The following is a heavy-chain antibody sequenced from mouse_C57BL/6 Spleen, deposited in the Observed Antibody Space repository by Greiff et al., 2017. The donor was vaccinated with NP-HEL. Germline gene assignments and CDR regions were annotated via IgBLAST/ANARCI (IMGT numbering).Heavy chain of an antibody. CDR3: ARRGGNYGGFAY. J-gene: IGHJ3*01. V-gene: IGHV5-12*01. CDR2: ISNGGGST. CDR1: GFTFSDYY. D-gene: IGHD2-1*01. Sequence: EVQLVESGGGLVQPGGSLKLSCAASGFTFSDYYMYWVRQTPEKRLEWVAYISNGGGSTYYPDTVKGRFTISRDNAKNTLYLQMSRLKSEDTAMYYCARRGGNYGGFAYWGQGTLVTVSA.